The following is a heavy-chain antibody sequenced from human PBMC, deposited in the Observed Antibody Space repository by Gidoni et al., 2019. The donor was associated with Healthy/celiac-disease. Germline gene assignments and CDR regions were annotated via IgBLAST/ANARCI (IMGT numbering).Heavy chain of an antibody. CDR1: GYTFTSYD. Sequence: VQLVQSGAEVKKPGASVKVSCKASGYTFTSYDINWVRQATGQGLEWMGWMTPNSGNTGYAQKFQGRVTMTRNTSISTAYMELSSLRSEDTAVYYCARYSSGWTGSAFDIWGQGTMVTVSS. D-gene: IGHD6-19*01. CDR3: ARYSSGWTGSAFDI. J-gene: IGHJ3*02. V-gene: IGHV1-8*01. CDR2: MTPNSGNT.